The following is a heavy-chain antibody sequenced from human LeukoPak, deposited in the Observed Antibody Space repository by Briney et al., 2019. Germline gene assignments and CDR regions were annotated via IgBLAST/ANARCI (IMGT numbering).Heavy chain of an antibody. CDR3: ARGGGLDV. D-gene: IGHD3-16*01. J-gene: IGHJ6*02. Sequence: HSGGSLRLSCAASGFTFSSYWMNWARQAPGKGLEWVASINHNGNVNYYVDSVKGRFTISRDNAKNSLYLQMSNLRAEGTAVYFCARGGGLDVWGQGATVTVSS. V-gene: IGHV3-7*03. CDR1: GFTFSSYW. CDR2: INHNGNVN.